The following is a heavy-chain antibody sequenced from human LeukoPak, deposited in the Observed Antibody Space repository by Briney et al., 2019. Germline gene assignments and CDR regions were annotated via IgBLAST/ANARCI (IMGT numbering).Heavy chain of an antibody. Sequence: GGSLRLSCAASGFTFSNYGMHWVRQAPGKGLEWVAVISYDGSNKYYADSVKGRFTISRDNSKNTLYLQMNSLRAEDTAVYYCAKDLGDYDGNSDLNYWGQGTLVTVSS. CDR2: ISYDGSNK. V-gene: IGHV3-30*18. J-gene: IGHJ4*02. CDR1: GFTFSNYG. D-gene: IGHD4-23*01. CDR3: AKDLGDYDGNSDLNY.